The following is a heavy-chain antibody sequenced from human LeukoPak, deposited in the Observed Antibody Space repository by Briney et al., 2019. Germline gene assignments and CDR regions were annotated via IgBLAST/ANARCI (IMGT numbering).Heavy chain of an antibody. Sequence: PGRSLRLSCAASGFTFSSDSMNWVRQAPGKGLEWVSSISSSSSYIYYADSVKGRFTISRDNAKNSLYLQMNSLRAEDTAVYYCTRDATYYLRYGYFDYWGQGTLVTVSS. CDR1: GFTFSSDS. V-gene: IGHV3-21*01. CDR2: ISSSSSYI. D-gene: IGHD2/OR15-2a*01. CDR3: TRDATYYLRYGYFDY. J-gene: IGHJ4*02.